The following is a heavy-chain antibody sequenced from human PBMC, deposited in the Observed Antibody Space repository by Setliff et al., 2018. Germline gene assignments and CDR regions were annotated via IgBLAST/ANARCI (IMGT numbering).Heavy chain of an antibody. CDR3: ARGRIAARPHNWFDP. V-gene: IGHV1-46*03. J-gene: IGHJ5*02. CDR1: GYTFTTYA. CDR2: INPSGGST. D-gene: IGHD6-6*01. Sequence: GASVKVSCKASGYTFTTYAMGWMRQAPGQRLEWMGWINPSGGSTSYAQKFQGRVTMTRDTSTSTVYMELSSLRSEDTAVYYCARGRIAARPHNWFDPWGQGTLVTVSS.